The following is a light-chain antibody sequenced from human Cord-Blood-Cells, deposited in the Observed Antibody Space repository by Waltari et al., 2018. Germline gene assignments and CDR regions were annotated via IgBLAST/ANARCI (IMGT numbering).Light chain of an antibody. CDR3: GADHGSGSNFVYV. J-gene: IGLJ1*01. Sequence: QPVLTQPPSASASLGASVTLTCTLSSAYSNYKVDWSQQRPGKGPRFVMRVGTGGIVGSKGDGIPDRFSVLGSGLNRYLTIKNIQEEDESDYHCGADHGSGSNFVYVFGTGTKVTVL. V-gene: IGLV9-49*01. CDR1: SAYSNYK. CDR2: VGTGGIVG.